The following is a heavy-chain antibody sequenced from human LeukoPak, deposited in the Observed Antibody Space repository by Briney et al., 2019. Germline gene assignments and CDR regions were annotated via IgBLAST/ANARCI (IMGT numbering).Heavy chain of an antibody. D-gene: IGHD5-18*01. J-gene: IGHJ4*02. CDR1: GFTFSSYA. CDR3: AKGNGYSYGRYYFDY. CDR2: ITASGGNT. Sequence: GGSLRLSCAVSGFTFSSYAMGWVRQAPGKGLEWASAITASGGNTYYAVSVEGRFTISRDNSKNTLYLQVNSLRAEDTAVYYCAKGNGYSYGRYYFDYWGQGTLVTVSS. V-gene: IGHV3-23*01.